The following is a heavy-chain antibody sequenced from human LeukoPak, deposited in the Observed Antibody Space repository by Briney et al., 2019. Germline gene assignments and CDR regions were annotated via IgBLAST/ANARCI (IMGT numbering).Heavy chain of an antibody. D-gene: IGHD2-2*02. CDR1: GGSISSYY. J-gene: IGHJ6*02. V-gene: IGHV4-59*08. Sequence: SETLSLTCTVSGGSISSYYWSWIRQPPGKGLEWIGYIYYSGSTNYNLSLKSRVTISVDTSKNQFSLKLSSVTAADTAVYYCARHAGYCSSTSCYIGYYYYGMDVWGQGTTVTVSS. CDR3: ARHAGYCSSTSCYIGYYYYGMDV. CDR2: IYYSGST.